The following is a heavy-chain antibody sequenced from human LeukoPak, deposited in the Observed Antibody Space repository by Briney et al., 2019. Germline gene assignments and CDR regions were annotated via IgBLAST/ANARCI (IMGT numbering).Heavy chain of an antibody. J-gene: IGHJ4*02. V-gene: IGHV3-9*01. CDR2: ISWNSGSI. CDR3: AKEKGGTVGTKTGVVNPYFDY. CDR1: GLTFDDYA. Sequence: GRSLRLSCAASGLTFDDYAMHWVRQAPGKGLEWVSGISWNSGSIGYADSVKGRFTISRDNAKNSLYLQMNSLRAEDTALYYCAKEKGGTVGTKTGVVNPYFDYWGQGTLVTVSS. D-gene: IGHD3-3*01.